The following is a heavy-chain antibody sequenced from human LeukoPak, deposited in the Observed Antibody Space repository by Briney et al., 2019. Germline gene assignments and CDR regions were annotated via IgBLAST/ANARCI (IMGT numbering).Heavy chain of an antibody. CDR1: GGSISSYY. CDR3: ARATVTSFDY. J-gene: IGHJ4*02. Sequence: SETLSLTCTVSGGSISSYYWSWIRQPPGKGLEWIGYIYYSGSTNYNPSLKSRVTISVDTSKNQFSLKLSSVTAADTAVYYCARATVTSFDYWGQGTLVTVSS. D-gene: IGHD4-17*01. V-gene: IGHV4-59*01. CDR2: IYYSGST.